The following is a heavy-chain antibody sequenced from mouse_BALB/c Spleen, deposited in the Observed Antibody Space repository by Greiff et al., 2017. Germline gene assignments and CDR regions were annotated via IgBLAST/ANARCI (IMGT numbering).Heavy chain of an antibody. CDR1: GYTFTSYV. V-gene: IGHV1-14*01. CDR2: INPYNDGT. D-gene: IGHD5-5*01. CDR3: ARGCPTYAFAY. J-gene: IGHJ3*01. Sequence: EVQRVESGPELVKPGASVKMSCKASGYTFTSYVMHWVKQKPGQGLEWIGYINPYNDGTKYNEKFKGKATLTSDKSSSTAYMELSSLTSEDSAVYYCARGCPTYAFAYWGQGTLVTVSA.